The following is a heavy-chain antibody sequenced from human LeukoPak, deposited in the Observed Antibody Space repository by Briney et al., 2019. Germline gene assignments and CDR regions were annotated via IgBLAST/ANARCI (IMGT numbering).Heavy chain of an antibody. CDR1: GFTFSSYS. D-gene: IGHD6-13*01. CDR2: IDTSSRYI. J-gene: IGHJ4*02. CDR3: ARLPGYSSDY. V-gene: IGHV3-21*01. Sequence: GGSLRLSCAASGFTFSSYSMNWVRQAPGKGLEWVSSIDTSSRYIYYGDSVKGRFTISRDNAKNSLYLQMNSLRAEDTAVYYCARLPGYSSDYWGQGTLVTVSS.